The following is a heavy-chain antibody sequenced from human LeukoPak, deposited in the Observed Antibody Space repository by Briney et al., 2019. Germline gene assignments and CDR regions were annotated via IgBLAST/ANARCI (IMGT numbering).Heavy chain of an antibody. CDR2: INPNSGGT. J-gene: IGHJ4*02. Sequence: ASVKVSCKAPGYTFTGYYMHWVRQAPGQGLEWMGWINPNSGGTNYAQKFQGRVTMNRDTSISTAYMELSRLRSDDTAVYYRARDGKRGYSGYGPIDYWGQGTLVTVSS. CDR3: ARDGKRGYSGYGPIDY. D-gene: IGHD5-12*01. V-gene: IGHV1-2*02. CDR1: GYTFTGYY.